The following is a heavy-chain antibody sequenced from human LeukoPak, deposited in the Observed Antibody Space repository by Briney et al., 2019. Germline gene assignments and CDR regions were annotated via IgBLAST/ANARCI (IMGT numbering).Heavy chain of an antibody. V-gene: IGHV3-9*01. CDR3: TRLRYSDY. CDR1: GFTFDDYA. CDR2: ISWSSGSI. D-gene: IGHD3-9*01. Sequence: GGSLRLSCAASGFTFDDYAMHWVRQAPGKGLEWVSGISWSSGSIGYADSVKGRFTISRDNAKNSLYLQMNNLRADDTAVYYCTRLRYSDYWGQGTLVTISS. J-gene: IGHJ4*02.